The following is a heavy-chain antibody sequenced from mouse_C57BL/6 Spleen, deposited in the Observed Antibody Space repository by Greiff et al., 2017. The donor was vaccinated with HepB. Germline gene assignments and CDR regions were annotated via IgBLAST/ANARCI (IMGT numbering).Heavy chain of an antibody. V-gene: IGHV1-52*01. CDR1: GYTFTNYW. J-gene: IGHJ2*01. CDR2: IDPSDSET. D-gene: IGHD1-1*01. CDR3: ARGDWTTVVAYYFDY. Sequence: VQLQQPGAELVRPGSSVKLSCKASGYTFTNYWMHWVKQRPIQGLEWIGNIDPSDSETHYNQKFKDKATLTVDKSSSAVYMQLSSLTSEDSAVYYCARGDWTTVVAYYFDYWGQGTTLTVSS.